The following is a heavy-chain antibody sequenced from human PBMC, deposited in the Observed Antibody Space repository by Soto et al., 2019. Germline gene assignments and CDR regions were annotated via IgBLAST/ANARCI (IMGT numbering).Heavy chain of an antibody. CDR2: ISGSGGST. Sequence: GGSLRLSCAASGFTFSSYVLSWVRQAAGKGLEWVSTISGSGGSTYSADSVKGRFTISRDNSKNTLYLQMNSLRAEDTAIYYCAGSLVAAMFDNWGQGTLVTVSS. D-gene: IGHD2-15*01. CDR3: AGSLVAAMFDN. J-gene: IGHJ4*02. CDR1: GFTFSSYV. V-gene: IGHV3-23*01.